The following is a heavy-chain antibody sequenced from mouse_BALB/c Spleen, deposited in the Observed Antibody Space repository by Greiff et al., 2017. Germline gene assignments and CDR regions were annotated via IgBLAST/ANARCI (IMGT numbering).Heavy chain of an antibody. J-gene: IGHJ4*01. Sequence: VQLQQSGAELAKPGASVKMSCKASGYTFTSYWMHWVKQRPGQGLEWIGYINPSTGYTEYNQKFKDKATLTADKSSSTAYMQLSSLTSEDSAVYYCARREGNEKMDYWGQGTSVTVSS. CDR1: GYTFTSYW. D-gene: IGHD2-1*01. CDR3: ARREGNEKMDY. CDR2: INPSTGYT. V-gene: IGHV1-7*01.